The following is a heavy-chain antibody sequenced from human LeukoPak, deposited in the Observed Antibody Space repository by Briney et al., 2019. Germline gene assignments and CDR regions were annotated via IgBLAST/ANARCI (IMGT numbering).Heavy chain of an antibody. CDR1: GFAFSTYS. V-gene: IGHV3-21*01. CDR2: ISSSDSYI. Sequence: GGSLRLSCAASGFAFSTYSMNWVRQAPGKGLEWVSSISSSDSYIYYADSVKGRFTISRDNAKKSLYLQMNSLRAEDTAVYYCARDASMVTVTSSNFDFWGQGTLVTVSS. D-gene: IGHD2-21*02. CDR3: ARDASMVTVTSSNFDF. J-gene: IGHJ4*02.